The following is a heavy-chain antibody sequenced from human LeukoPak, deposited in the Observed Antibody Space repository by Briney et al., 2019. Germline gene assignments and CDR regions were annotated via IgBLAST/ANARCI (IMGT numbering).Heavy chain of an antibody. J-gene: IGHJ4*02. CDR2: ISAYNGNT. CDR1: GYTFTGYY. D-gene: IGHD2/OR15-2a*01. V-gene: IGHV1-18*04. CDR3: ARDFSSVHRAEVSYY. Sequence: ASVKVSCKASGYTFTGYYIHWVRQAPGQGLEWMGWISAYNGNTNYAQHIQGRATMTTDTSTSTTYMELRSLRSDDTAVYYCARDFSSVHRAEVSYYWGQGTLVTVSS.